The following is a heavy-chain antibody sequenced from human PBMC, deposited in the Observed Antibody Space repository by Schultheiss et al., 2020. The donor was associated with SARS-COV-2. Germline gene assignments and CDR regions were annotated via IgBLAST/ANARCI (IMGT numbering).Heavy chain of an antibody. CDR1: GGSISSGGYY. CDR3: ARQPEDFRGAPVSAFDI. J-gene: IGHJ3*02. CDR2: INHSGST. D-gene: IGHD1-14*01. Sequence: SETLSLTCTVSGGSISSGGYYWSWIRQHPGKGLEWIGEINHSGSTNYNPSLKSPVTISVVPSKYQFSLKLSSVTAADTAVYYCARQPEDFRGAPVSAFDIWGQGTMVTVSS. V-gene: IGHV4-39*07.